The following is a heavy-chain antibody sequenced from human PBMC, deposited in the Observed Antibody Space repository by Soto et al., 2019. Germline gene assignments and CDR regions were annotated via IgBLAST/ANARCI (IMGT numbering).Heavy chain of an antibody. CDR3: AKQRWLQSPPEFFDY. D-gene: IGHD5-12*01. Sequence: LRLSCAASGFTFSSYAMSWVRQAPGKGLGWVSAISGSGGSTYYADSVKGRFTVSRDNSKNTLYLQMNSLRAENTAVYYCAKQRWLQSPPEFFDYWGQGTLVTV. V-gene: IGHV3-23*01. CDR1: GFTFSSYA. J-gene: IGHJ4*02. CDR2: ISGSGGST.